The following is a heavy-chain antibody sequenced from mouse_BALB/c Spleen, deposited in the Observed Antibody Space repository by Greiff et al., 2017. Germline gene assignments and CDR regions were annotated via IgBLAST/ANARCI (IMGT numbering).Heavy chain of an antibody. J-gene: IGHJ4*01. CDR2: IDPSDSYT. CDR1: GYTFTSYW. Sequence: QVQLQQPGAELVKPGASVKMSCKASGYTFTSYWMHWVKQRPGQGLEWIGVIDPSDSYTSYNQKFKGKATLTVDTSSSTAYMQLSSLTSEDSAVYYCTRGPARDYWGQGTSVTVSS. CDR3: TRGPARDY. V-gene: IGHV1S127*01.